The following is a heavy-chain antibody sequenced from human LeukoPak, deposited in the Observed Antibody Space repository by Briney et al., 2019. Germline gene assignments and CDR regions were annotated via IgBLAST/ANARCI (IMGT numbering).Heavy chain of an antibody. D-gene: IGHD1-26*01. CDR2: IYDSGST. CDR1: DGSINSYY. CDR3: ARGTSYSGATFLY. V-gene: IGHV4-59*01. J-gene: IGHJ4*02. Sequence: SETLSLTCTVSDGSINSYYWNWIRQPPGKGLEWIGYIYDSGSTKYNPSLKSRVTISVDTSKNQFSLKLSSVTAADTAVYYCARGTSYSGATFLYWGQGTLVTVSS.